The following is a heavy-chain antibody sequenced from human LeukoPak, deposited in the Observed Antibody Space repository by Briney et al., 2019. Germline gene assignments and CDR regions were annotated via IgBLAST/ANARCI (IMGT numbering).Heavy chain of an antibody. D-gene: IGHD4/OR15-4a*01. J-gene: IGHJ4*02. CDR3: ARRAGAYSHPYDY. V-gene: IGHV3-21*04. Sequence: PGGSLRLSCAASGFTFSSYSMNWVRQAPGKGLEWVSSISSSSSYIYYADSVKDRFTISRDNSKNTLYLQMNSLRAEDTAVYCARRAGAYSHPYDYWGQGTLVTVSS. CDR2: ISSSSSYI. CDR1: GFTFSSYS.